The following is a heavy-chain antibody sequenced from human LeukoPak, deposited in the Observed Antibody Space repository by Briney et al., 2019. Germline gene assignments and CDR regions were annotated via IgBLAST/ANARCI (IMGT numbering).Heavy chain of an antibody. CDR2: NSTHNGYA. J-gene: IGHJ6*04. D-gene: IGHD6-19*01. CDR3: AGNSSDWYGYMDV. V-gene: IGHV1-18*01. Sequence: ASVKVSCKASGSGFTRYGISWVRQAPGQGLEWMGWNSTHNGYANYAQKLQGRVTMTTDTSTSTAYMELRSVRSFVTAVYSCAGNSSDWYGYMDVWGKGTKLIVSS. CDR1: GSGFTRYG.